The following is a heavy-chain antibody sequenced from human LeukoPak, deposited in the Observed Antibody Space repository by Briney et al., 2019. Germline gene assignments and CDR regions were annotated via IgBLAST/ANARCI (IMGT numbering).Heavy chain of an antibody. Sequence: AQTLALTCGVCGGSFRVYYASCIPEPPGKGLEGSVEINHSGSTNYNPSLKSRVTISVDTAQNHFSLGLSSVTAADTAVSSRARGGGIQLWLRGFDSWGPGTLVTVSS. CDR1: GGSFRVYY. V-gene: IGHV4-34*01. J-gene: IGHJ4*02. CDR2: INHSGST. D-gene: IGHD5-18*01. CDR3: ARGGGIQLWLRGFDS.